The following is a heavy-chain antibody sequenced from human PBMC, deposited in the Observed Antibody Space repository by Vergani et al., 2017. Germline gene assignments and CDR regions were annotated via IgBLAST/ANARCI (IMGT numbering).Heavy chain of an antibody. CDR2: IYYSGST. V-gene: IGHV4-39*01. J-gene: IGHJ4*02. CDR3: ANEGSANRIRGWLDH. CDR1: GGSISSSSYY. Sequence: QLQLQESGPGLVKPSETLSLTCTVSGGSISSSSYYWGWIRQPPGKGLEWIGSIYYSGSTYYNPSLKSRVTISVDTSKNQFSLKLSSVTAADTAVYYCANEGSANRIRGWLDHWGQGALVTVSS. D-gene: IGHD3-10*01.